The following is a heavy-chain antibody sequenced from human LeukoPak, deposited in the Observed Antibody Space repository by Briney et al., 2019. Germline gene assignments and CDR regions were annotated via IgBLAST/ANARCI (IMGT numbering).Heavy chain of an antibody. D-gene: IGHD4-17*01. CDR1: GFTLRNYA. J-gene: IGHJ4*02. V-gene: IGHV3-23*01. CDR2: ISGSGNSGTTT. Sequence: AGGSLRLCCATSGFTLRNYAMSWVRQAPGKGLEWVSTISGSGNSGTTTYYADSVKGRFSISRDNSKNTLYLQMHSLRAEDTAVYYCAKTYADYEGNWGQGTLVTVSS. CDR3: AKTYADYEGN.